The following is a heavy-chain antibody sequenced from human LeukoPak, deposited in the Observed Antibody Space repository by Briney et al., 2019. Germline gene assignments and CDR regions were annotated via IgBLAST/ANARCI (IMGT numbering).Heavy chain of an antibody. V-gene: IGHV4-34*01. Sequence: SETLSLTCAVFGGSLNDHYWIWIRQPPGQGLEWIGEINHFGTTEYNPSLKSRVTISIDASKKQFSLKLNSVTAADTALYYCARGFNYMDVWGKGTTVTV. CDR2: INHFGTT. CDR1: GGSLNDHY. CDR3: ARGFNYMDV. J-gene: IGHJ6*03.